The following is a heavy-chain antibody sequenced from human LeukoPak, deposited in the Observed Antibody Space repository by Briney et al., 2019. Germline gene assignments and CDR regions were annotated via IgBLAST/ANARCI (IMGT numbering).Heavy chain of an antibody. D-gene: IGHD2-15*01. CDR1: GFTFSSYW. J-gene: IGHJ6*03. V-gene: IGHV3-7*01. CDR2: IKQDGSEK. CDR3: ARDRWCSGGSCYNYYYMDV. Sequence: PGGSLRLSCAASGFTFSSYWMSWVRQAPGKGLEWVANIKQDGSEKYYVDSVKGRFTISRDNAKSSMYLQMNSLRAEDTAVYYCARDRWCSGGSCYNYYYMDVWGKGTTVTVSS.